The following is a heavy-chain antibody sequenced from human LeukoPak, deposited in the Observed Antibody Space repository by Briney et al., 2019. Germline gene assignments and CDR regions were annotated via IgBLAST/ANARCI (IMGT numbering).Heavy chain of an antibody. J-gene: IGHJ3*02. CDR2: IYSGGST. V-gene: IGHV3-66*01. CDR3: ARGVGATLGAFDI. Sequence: GGSLRLSCAASGFTVSSDYMSWVRQAPGKGLEWVSVIYSGGSTYYSDSVKGRFTISRDNSKNTLYLQMNSLRAEDTAVYYCARGVGATLGAFDIWGQGTKVTVSS. CDR1: GFTVSSDY. D-gene: IGHD1-26*01.